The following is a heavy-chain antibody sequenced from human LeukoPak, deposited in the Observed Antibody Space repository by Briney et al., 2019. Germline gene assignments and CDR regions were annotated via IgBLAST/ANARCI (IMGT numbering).Heavy chain of an antibody. D-gene: IGHD3-22*01. CDR3: ARGIRENYYDSSGYYTSDWFDP. CDR2: ISSSSSYT. J-gene: IGHJ5*02. V-gene: IGHV3-11*05. CDR1: GFTFSDYY. Sequence: PGGSLRLSGAASGFTFSDYYKSWIRQAPGKGLEWVSYISSSSSYTNYADSVKGRFTISRDNAKNSLYLQMNSLRAEDTAVYYCARGIRENYYDSSGYYTSDWFDPWGQGTLVTVSS.